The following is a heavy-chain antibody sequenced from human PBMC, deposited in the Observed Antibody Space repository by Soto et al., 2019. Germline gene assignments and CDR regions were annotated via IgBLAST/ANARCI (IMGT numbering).Heavy chain of an antibody. CDR3: ASAQGTTGCFDS. J-gene: IGHJ4*02. V-gene: IGHV3-30-3*01. CDR2: MSKYGDNS. D-gene: IGHD1-1*01. CDR1: GFTFRNYS. Sequence: PCGSLRITCVTAGFTFRNYSIHWVRQGSWKGLRAVAFMSKYGDNSYYIDYVRCRFTISCDISRYNVYLAMNSLTFEEPAVYYWASAQGTTGCFDSWSQG.